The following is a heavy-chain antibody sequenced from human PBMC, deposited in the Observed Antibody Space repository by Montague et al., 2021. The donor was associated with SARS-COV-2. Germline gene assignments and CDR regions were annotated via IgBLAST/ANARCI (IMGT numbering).Heavy chain of an antibody. CDR3: ARESGSPTYYYYYGMDV. Sequence: TLSLTCTVSGGSISSGSYYWSWIRQPAGKGLEWIGRIYTSGSTNYSPSLKSRVTIPVDTSKNQFSLKLSSVTAADTAVYYCARESGSPTYYYYYGMDVWGQGTTVSV. CDR1: GGSISSGSYY. V-gene: IGHV4-61*02. D-gene: IGHD1-26*01. J-gene: IGHJ6*02. CDR2: IYTSGST.